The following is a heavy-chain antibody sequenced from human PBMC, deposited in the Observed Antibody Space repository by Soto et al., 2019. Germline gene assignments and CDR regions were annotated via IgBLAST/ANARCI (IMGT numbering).Heavy chain of an antibody. Sequence: GASVEVACKASGYTFSNYYIHWVRQAPGQGLEWVGIINPSGGGTTYAQKFQGRVTMTRDTSTSTVYMELSILRSEDTAVYYCARHGDPIFGVDYDYWG. J-gene: IGHJ4*01. D-gene: IGHD3-3*01. CDR1: GYTFSNYY. V-gene: IGHV1-46*01. CDR3: ARHGDPIFGVDYDY. CDR2: INPSGGGT.